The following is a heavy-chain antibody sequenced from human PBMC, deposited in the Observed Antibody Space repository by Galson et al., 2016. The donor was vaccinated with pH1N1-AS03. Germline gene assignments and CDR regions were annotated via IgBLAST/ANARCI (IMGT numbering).Heavy chain of an antibody. CDR1: GFTFGSYW. CDR3: ARYGSSPWFDP. V-gene: IGHV3-7*01. D-gene: IGHD6-6*01. Sequence: SLRLSCAASGFTFGSYWMSWVRQAPGKGLEWVANIKEDGSEKSYVDSVKGRFTISRDNSKNSLYLQMNSLRVEDTALYYCARYGSSPWFDPWGQGTTVTVSS. J-gene: IGHJ5*01. CDR2: IKEDGSEK.